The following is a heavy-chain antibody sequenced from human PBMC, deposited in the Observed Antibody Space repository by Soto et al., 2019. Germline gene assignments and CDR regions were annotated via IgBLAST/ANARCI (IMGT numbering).Heavy chain of an antibody. J-gene: IGHJ6*03. V-gene: IGHV3-11*01. CDR1: GFTFSDSF. CDR3: AGEQGTNYMAV. Sequence: QVQLVESGGGLVKPGGSLRLSCAASGFTFSDSFMSWIRQTPGKGLEWLSYISGRDGNIYYADSVRGRFTISRDNAKKSLYLQMNSLRAEDTAVYYCAGEQGTNYMAVWGKGTTVTVS. CDR2: ISGRDGNI.